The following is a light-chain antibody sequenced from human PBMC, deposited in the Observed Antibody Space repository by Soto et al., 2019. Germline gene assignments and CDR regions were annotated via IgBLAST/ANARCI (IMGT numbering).Light chain of an antibody. CDR1: SSDVGGYNY. CDR2: DVS. Sequence: QSALTQPASVSGSPGQSITISCTGTSSDVGGYNYVSWYQQHPGKAPKFMIYDVSNRPSGVSNRFSGSKSSNTASLTISGLQAEDEADYYCCSYTTSNTRQIVFGTGTKVTVL. V-gene: IGLV2-14*01. CDR3: CSYTTSNTRQIV. J-gene: IGLJ1*01.